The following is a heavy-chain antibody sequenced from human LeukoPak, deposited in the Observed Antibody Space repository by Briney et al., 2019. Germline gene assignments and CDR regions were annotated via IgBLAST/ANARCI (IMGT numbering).Heavy chain of an antibody. CDR3: AKMERIIAAASNFDY. D-gene: IGHD6-13*01. CDR2: ISGSGGST. V-gene: IGHV3-23*01. J-gene: IGHJ4*02. Sequence: PGGSLRLSCAASVFTFSIYAMSCVRQAPEKGLEWVSAISGSGGSTYYADSVKGRFTISRDNSKNTLYLQMNSLRAEDTAVYYCAKMERIIAAASNFDYWGQGTLVTVSS. CDR1: VFTFSIYA.